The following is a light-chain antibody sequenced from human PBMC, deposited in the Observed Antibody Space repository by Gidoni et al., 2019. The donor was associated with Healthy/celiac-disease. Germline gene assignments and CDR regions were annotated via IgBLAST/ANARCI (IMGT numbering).Light chain of an antibody. Sequence: EIVMTQSPATPSVSPGERATLSCRASQSVSSNLPWYQQKPGQAPRLLIYGASTRATAIPARFSGSGSGTEFTLNISSLHSEDCAVYCCQQYNNWPPWTFGQGTKVESK. CDR3: QQYNNWPPWT. V-gene: IGKV3-15*01. CDR2: GAS. J-gene: IGKJ1*01. CDR1: QSVSSN.